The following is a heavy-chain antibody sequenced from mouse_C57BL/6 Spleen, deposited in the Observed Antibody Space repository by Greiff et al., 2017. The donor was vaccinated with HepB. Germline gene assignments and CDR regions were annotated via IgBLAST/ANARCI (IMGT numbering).Heavy chain of an antibody. CDR1: GFTFSDYG. CDR2: ISSGSSTI. CDR3: ARRTGTLYAMDY. Sequence: EVMLVESGGGLVKPGGSLKLSCAASGFTFSDYGMHWVRQAPEKGLEWVAYISSGSSTIYYADTVKGRFTISRDNAKHTLFLQMTSLRSEDTAMYYCARRTGTLYAMDYWGQGTSVTVSS. J-gene: IGHJ4*01. D-gene: IGHD4-1*01. V-gene: IGHV5-17*01.